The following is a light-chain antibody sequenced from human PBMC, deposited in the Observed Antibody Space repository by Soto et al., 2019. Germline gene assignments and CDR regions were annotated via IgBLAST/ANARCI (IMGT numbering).Light chain of an antibody. CDR2: AAS. CDR3: QNYNSAPPAGT. Sequence: DFQMTQSPSSLSASVGDRVTITCRASQGINNHLAWFQQKPGKVPKVLIYAASTVQSGVPSRFSGSGSGTDFTLTSSSLQPEDVATYYCQNYNSAPPAGTFGGGTKVEIK. J-gene: IGKJ4*01. V-gene: IGKV1-27*01. CDR1: QGINNH.